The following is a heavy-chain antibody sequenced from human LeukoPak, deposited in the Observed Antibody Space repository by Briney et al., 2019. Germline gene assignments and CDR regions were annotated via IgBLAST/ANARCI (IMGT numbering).Heavy chain of an antibody. V-gene: IGHV3-73*01. J-gene: IGHJ4*02. D-gene: IGHD2-2*01. CDR1: GLTFSGSA. Sequence: GGSLRLSCATSGLTFSGSAMHWVRQASGKGLEWVGRIRSKANNYTTAYAASVKGRFTIFRDDSMNTAYLQMNSLKIEDTAVYYCTTSSLPDYWGQGTLVTVSS. CDR2: IRSKANNYTT. CDR3: TTSSLPDY.